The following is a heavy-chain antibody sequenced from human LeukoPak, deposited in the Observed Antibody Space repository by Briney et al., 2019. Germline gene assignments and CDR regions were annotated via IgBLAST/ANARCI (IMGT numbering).Heavy chain of an antibody. V-gene: IGHV3-21*06. D-gene: IGHD3-3*01. Sequence: GGSLRLSCVASEFTFSSYNMNWVRQAPGKGLEWVSSISSSSSYIYYADSVKGRFTNSRDNAKNSLYLKMRDLRPEDTAVYDCAREIFWSGYFSNLHFDYWGQGTLVTVSS. CDR1: EFTFSSYN. J-gene: IGHJ4*02. CDR3: AREIFWSGYFSNLHFDY. CDR2: ISSSSSYI.